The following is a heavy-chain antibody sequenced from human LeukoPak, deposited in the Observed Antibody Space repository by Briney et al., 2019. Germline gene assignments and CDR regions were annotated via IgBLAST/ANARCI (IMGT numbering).Heavy chain of an antibody. D-gene: IGHD3-3*01. J-gene: IGHJ6*04. Sequence: GRSLRLSCAASGFTFSSYAMHWVRQAPGKGLEWVAVISYDGSNKYYADSVKGRFTISRDNSKNTLYLQMNSLRAEDTAVYYCAKDLGYDFWSGYYDVWGKGTTVTVSS. CDR3: AKDLGYDFWSGYYDV. CDR1: GFTFSSYA. V-gene: IGHV3-30-3*01. CDR2: ISYDGSNK.